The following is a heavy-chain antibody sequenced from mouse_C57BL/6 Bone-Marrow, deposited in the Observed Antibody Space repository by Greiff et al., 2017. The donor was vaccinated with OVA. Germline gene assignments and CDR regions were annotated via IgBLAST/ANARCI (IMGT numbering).Heavy chain of an antibody. D-gene: IGHD1-3*01. CDR1: GYTFTSYW. J-gene: IGHJ2*01. CDR2: IYPGSGST. Sequence: QVHVKQPGAELVKPGASVKMSCKASGYTFTSYWITWVKQRPGQGLEWIGDIYPGSGSTNYNEKFKSKATLTVDTSSSTAYMQLSSLTSEDSAVYYCARRQVGYYFDYWGQGTTLTVSS. CDR3: ARRQVGYYFDY. V-gene: IGHV1-55*01.